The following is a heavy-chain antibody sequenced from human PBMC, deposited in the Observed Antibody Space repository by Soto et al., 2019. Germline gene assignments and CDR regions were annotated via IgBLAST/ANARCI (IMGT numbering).Heavy chain of an antibody. Sequence: QVQLVQSGAEVKKPGASVKVSCQASGYTFTSYDINWVRQATGQGLEWMGWMNPNSGKTGYAQKFQGRVTMTRNTSRSTAYMALSSLRTEDTAVYFCASRGLSSSWGCWYFDLWGRGTLVTVSS. CDR1: GYTFTSYD. D-gene: IGHD6-13*01. CDR3: ASRGLSSSWGCWYFDL. V-gene: IGHV1-8*01. CDR2: MNPNSGKT. J-gene: IGHJ2*01.